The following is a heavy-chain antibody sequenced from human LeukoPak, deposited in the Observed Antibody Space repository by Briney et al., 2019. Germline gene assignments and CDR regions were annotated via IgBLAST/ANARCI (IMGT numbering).Heavy chain of an antibody. J-gene: IGHJ4*02. V-gene: IGHV3-33*01. CDR1: GFTFSSYG. D-gene: IGHD3-3*01. CDR2: IWYDGSNK. Sequence: PGRSLRLSCAASGFTFSSYGMHWVRQAPGKGLEWVAVIWYDGSNKYYADSVKGRFTISRDNSKNTLYLQMNSLRAEDTAVYYCARDTIFGVVIGNNFDYWGQGTQVTVSS. CDR3: ARDTIFGVVIGNNFDY.